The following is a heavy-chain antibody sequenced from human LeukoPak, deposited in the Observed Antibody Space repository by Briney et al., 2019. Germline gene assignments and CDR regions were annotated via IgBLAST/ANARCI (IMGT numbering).Heavy chain of an antibody. J-gene: IGHJ4*02. CDR2: IIPIFGTA. D-gene: IGHD2-21*02. CDR3: ASPYCGGDCPNLIALYYFDY. V-gene: IGHV1-69*05. Sequence: GASVKVSCKASGYTFTGYYMHWVRQAPGQGLEWMGGIIPIFGTANYAQKFQGRVTITTDESTSTAYMELSSLRSEDTAVYYCASPYCGGDCPNLIALYYFDYWGQGTLVTVSS. CDR1: GYTFTGYY.